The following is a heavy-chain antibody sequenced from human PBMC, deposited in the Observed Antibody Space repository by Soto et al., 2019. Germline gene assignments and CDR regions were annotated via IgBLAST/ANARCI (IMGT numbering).Heavy chain of an antibody. V-gene: IGHV3-48*02. CDR2: ISTSSSTI. Sequence: PGGSLRLSCAASGFTFSNYHMNWVRQAPGKGLEWVSYISTSSSTIYYADSVKGRFTISRDNGQNSLYLQMNRLRDEDTAVYFCARESTVTTHLFDYWGQGTLVTVSS. D-gene: IGHD4-17*01. CDR1: GFTFSNYH. CDR3: ARESTVTTHLFDY. J-gene: IGHJ4*02.